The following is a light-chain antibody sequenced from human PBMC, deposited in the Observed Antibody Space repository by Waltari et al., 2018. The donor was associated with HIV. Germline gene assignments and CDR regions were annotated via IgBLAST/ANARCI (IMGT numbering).Light chain of an antibody. CDR2: DAS. V-gene: IGKV1-33*01. J-gene: IGKJ5*01. CDR3: QQYDRLPIT. CDR1: QDISNC. Sequence: DIQMTPSPSSLSASVGDSVTITCQASQDISNCLNWYQQKPGKAPKLLIYDASSLQTGVPSRFSGRGSGTDFTFTITSLQAEDIAIYYCQQYDRLPITFGQGTRLEIK.